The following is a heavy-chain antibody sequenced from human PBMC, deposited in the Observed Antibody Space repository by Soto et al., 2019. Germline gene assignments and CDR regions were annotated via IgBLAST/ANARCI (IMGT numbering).Heavy chain of an antibody. V-gene: IGHV1-2*02. CDR2: IGPESGAT. D-gene: IGHD1-7*01. J-gene: IGHJ6*02. Sequence: GASVRVSCKASGYTFTGHYIHWVRQAPEQGPEWMGEIGPESGATRYAQKFQGRVTMTRDMSITTVYMELNNLSPDDTAVYYCARDRITGTTSYYYGMDVWGQGTTVTVSS. CDR3: ARDRITGTTSYYYGMDV. CDR1: GYTFTGHY.